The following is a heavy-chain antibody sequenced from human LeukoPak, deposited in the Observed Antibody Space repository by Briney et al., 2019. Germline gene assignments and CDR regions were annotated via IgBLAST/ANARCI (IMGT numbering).Heavy chain of an antibody. CDR2: ISGSGDSP. V-gene: IGHV3-23*01. CDR1: EFTFTNYA. D-gene: IGHD6-6*01. J-gene: IGHJ6*03. Sequence: GGSLRLSCAASEFTFTNYAFSWVRQAPGKGLEWVSAISGSGDSPYYADSVKGRFTISRDNSKNTLFLQMTSLRAEDTAVYYCARDVAPRPYYYMDVWGRGTTVTVSS. CDR3: ARDVAPRPYYYMDV.